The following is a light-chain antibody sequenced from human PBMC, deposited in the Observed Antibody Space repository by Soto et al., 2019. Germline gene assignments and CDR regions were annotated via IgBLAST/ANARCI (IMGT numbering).Light chain of an antibody. Sequence: QSVLTQPPSASGSPGQSVTISCTGTSSDIGAYNYVSWYQQNPGKAPKLMIYEVSKRPSGVPDRFSGSKSGNTASLTVFGLQAEDEADYYCTSHAGSINLVFGGGTQLTVL. J-gene: IGLJ2*01. CDR2: EVS. CDR3: TSHAGSINLV. CDR1: SSDIGAYNY. V-gene: IGLV2-8*01.